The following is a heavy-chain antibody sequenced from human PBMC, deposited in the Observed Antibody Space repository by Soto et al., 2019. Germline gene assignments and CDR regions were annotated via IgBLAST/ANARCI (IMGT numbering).Heavy chain of an antibody. D-gene: IGHD2-21*02. CDR1: GDSIISDKW. CDR2: IHHSGRT. V-gene: IGHV4-4*02. CDR3: ARGGDWQFDY. J-gene: IGHJ4*02. Sequence: SETLSLTCAVSGDSIISDKWLSWVRQPPGKGLEWIGEIHHSGRTNYNPSLKSRVTILVEKSKNQVSLELSSMTAADTAVYYCARGGDWQFDYWGQGTLVTVSS.